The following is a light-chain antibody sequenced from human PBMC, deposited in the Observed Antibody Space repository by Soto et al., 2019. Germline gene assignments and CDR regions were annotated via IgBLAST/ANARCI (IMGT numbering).Light chain of an antibody. CDR2: GAS. J-gene: IGKJ2*01. CDR1: QSVSSN. Sequence: EIALTQSPATLSVSVGERATLSCRASQSVSSNLAWYQQKPGQAPRLLIYGASTRATGIPARFSCSGSGTEITLTISSLQSEDVAVYYCQQYNNRTSHTFGEGTKLEIK. CDR3: QQYNNRTSHT. V-gene: IGKV3-15*01.